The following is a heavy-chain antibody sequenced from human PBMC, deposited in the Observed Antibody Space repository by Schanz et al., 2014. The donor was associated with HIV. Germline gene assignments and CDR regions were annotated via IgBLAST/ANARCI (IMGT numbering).Heavy chain of an antibody. Sequence: QVQLVQSGAEMRKPGASVKVSCKASGYTFSNHDINWVRQATGQELEWMGWMNPKSGNTGYAQKFQGRVTMTRNVSTNTAFMELRSLRFDDTAIYFCARGRGLVALDPWGQGALVTV. CDR3: ARGRGLVALDP. CDR2: MNPKSGNT. V-gene: IGHV1-8*01. J-gene: IGHJ5*02. CDR1: GYTFSNHD. D-gene: IGHD3-3*02.